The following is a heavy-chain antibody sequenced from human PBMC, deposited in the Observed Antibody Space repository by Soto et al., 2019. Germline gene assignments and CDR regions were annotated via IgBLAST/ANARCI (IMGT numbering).Heavy chain of an antibody. Sequence: QVQLQESGPGLGKPSQTLSLTCTVSVGSISSGDYYGSWIRHPPGKGLEWIGYIYYSGSTYYNPSLKSRVTISVDTSKNQFSLKLSSVTAADTAVYYCARDGLNTAMAGWGQGTLVTVSS. J-gene: IGHJ4*02. V-gene: IGHV4-30-4*01. CDR3: ARDGLNTAMAG. D-gene: IGHD5-18*01. CDR2: IYYSGST. CDR1: VGSISSGDYY.